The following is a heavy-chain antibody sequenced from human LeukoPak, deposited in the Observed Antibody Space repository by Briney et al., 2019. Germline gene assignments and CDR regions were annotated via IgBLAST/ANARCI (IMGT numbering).Heavy chain of an antibody. V-gene: IGHV3-53*01. CDR2: IYSGGSS. CDR3: ARVNTYGGNSAESFDY. Sequence: GGSLRLSCAASGFTVSSNYMSWVRQAPGKGLEWVSVIYSGGSSYYADSVKGRFTISRDNSKNTLYLQMNSLRAEDTAVYYCARVNTYGGNSAESFDYWGQGTLVTVSS. CDR1: GFTVSSNY. J-gene: IGHJ4*02. D-gene: IGHD4-23*01.